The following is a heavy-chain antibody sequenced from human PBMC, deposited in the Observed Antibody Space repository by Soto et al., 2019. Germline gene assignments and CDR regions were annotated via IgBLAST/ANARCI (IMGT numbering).Heavy chain of an antibody. D-gene: IGHD4-17*01. CDR3: ARLPKGIRVTR. Sequence: EVQLLESGGGLIHPGGSLRIALVASGFRFSDNSMNWVRQAPGKGLALVSYITSSGDSIYYADSVKGRFTVSSDNAKNSLFLQLNILRDEDTAVYYCARLPKGIRVTRWGHITLVTVSS. CDR1: GFRFSDNS. CDR2: ITSSGDSI. V-gene: IGHV3-48*02. J-gene: IGHJ4*01.